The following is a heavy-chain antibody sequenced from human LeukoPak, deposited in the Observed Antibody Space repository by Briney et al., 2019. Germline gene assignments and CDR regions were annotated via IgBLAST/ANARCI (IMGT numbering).Heavy chain of an antibody. D-gene: IGHD3-10*01. Sequence: PGGSLRLSCAASGFTFSSYAMSWVRQAPGKGLEWVSAISGSGGSTYYADSVKGRFTISRDNSKNTLYLQMNSLGAEDTAVYYCAKHGMGRSWFDPWGQGTLVTVSS. CDR3: AKHGMGRSWFDP. CDR1: GFTFSSYA. CDR2: ISGSGGST. V-gene: IGHV3-23*01. J-gene: IGHJ5*02.